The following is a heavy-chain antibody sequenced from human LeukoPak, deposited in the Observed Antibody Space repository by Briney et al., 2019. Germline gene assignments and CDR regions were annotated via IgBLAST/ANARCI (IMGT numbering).Heavy chain of an antibody. D-gene: IGHD1-26*01. J-gene: IGHJ6*02. CDR1: GFTFSSYS. CDR2: IRTKIEGETT. Sequence: GGSLRLSCAASGFTFSSYSMNWVRQAPGKGLEWVGRIRTKIEGETTDYAAPVKGRFTISRDDSKTTLYLHMNSLQTEDSAVYYCTTERNWELLRPYGLDIWGQGTAVTVSS. V-gene: IGHV3-15*01. CDR3: TTERNWELLRPYGLDI.